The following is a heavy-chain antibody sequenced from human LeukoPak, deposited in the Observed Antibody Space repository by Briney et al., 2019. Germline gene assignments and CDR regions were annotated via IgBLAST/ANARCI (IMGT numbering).Heavy chain of an antibody. CDR2: IYYSGST. D-gene: IGHD2-2*01. J-gene: IGHJ4*02. CDR3: ARRNQLLSFDY. CDR1: GGSISSSSYY. V-gene: IGHV4-39*01. Sequence: SETLSLTCTVSGGSISSSSYYWGWIRQPPGKGLEWIGSIYYSGSTYYNPSLKSRVTISVDTSKNQFSLKLSSVTAADTAVYYCARRNQLLSFDYWGQGTLVTVSS.